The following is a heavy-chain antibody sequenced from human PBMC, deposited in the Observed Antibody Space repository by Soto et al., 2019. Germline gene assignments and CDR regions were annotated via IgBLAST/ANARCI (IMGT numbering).Heavy chain of an antibody. CDR2: IYQSGTT. J-gene: IGHJ4*02. D-gene: IGHD2-15*01. Sequence: SETLSLTCSVSGGSVRSGSYYWTWIRQPPGKGLEWIGYIYQSGTTNYNASLKSRVTISIDTSKNQFFLKLNSVTAADTAVYYCARDSGGRHDYWGQGTLVTVSS. V-gene: IGHV4-61*01. CDR3: ARDSGGRHDY. CDR1: GGSVRSGSYY.